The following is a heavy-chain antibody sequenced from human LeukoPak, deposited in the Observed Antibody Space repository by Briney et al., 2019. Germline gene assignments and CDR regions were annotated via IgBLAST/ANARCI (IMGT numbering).Heavy chain of an antibody. CDR1: GGSISSYY. Sequence: SETLSLTCTVSGGSISSYYWSWIRQPPGKGLEWIGYTYYSGSTNYNPSLKSRVTISVDTSKNQFSLKLSSVTAADTAVYYCARDPSDYGGNSGFDYWGQGTLVTVSS. J-gene: IGHJ4*02. D-gene: IGHD4-23*01. CDR2: TYYSGST. V-gene: IGHV4-59*01. CDR3: ARDPSDYGGNSGFDY.